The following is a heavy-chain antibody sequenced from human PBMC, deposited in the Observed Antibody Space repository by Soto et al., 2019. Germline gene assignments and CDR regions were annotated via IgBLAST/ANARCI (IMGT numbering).Heavy chain of an antibody. Sequence: SETLSLTCTVSGGSISSGGYYWSWIRQHPGKGLEWIGYIYYSGSTYYNPSLKSRVTISVDTSKNQFSLKLSSVTAADTAVYYCARKGVPVTSNYFDYWGQGTLVTVSS. CDR2: IYYSGST. CDR1: GGSISSGGYY. D-gene: IGHD4-4*01. J-gene: IGHJ4*02. CDR3: ARKGVPVTSNYFDY. V-gene: IGHV4-31*03.